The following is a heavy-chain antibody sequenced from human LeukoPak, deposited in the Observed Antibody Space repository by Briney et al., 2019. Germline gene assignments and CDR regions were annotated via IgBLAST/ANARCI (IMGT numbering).Heavy chain of an antibody. CDR1: GFTFSSYE. CDR3: ARTMAF. CDR2: ISSSGSPI. V-gene: IGHV3-48*03. D-gene: IGHD5-24*01. J-gene: IGHJ4*02. Sequence: PGGSLRLSCTASGFTFSSYEMNWVRQAPGKGLEWVSDISSSGSPIYYADSVKGRFTVTRDNAKNSLYLQMNSLRAGDTAVYYCARTMAFWGQGTLVAVSS.